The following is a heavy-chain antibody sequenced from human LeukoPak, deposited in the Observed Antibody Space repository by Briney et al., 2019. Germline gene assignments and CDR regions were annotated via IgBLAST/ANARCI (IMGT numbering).Heavy chain of an antibody. CDR1: GFTFSSYA. CDR2: IISSGGST. V-gene: IGHV3-23*01. J-gene: IGHJ4*02. CDR3: AKDRESSGYYYSGGGNFDY. D-gene: IGHD3-22*01. Sequence: GGSLCLSCAASGFTFSSYAMSWVRQAPRKGLEWVSAIISSGGSTDYAHSVKGRFTISTADSKNPLYLKMNSLRAEDTAVYYCAKDRESSGYYYSGGGNFDYWGQGTLVTVSS.